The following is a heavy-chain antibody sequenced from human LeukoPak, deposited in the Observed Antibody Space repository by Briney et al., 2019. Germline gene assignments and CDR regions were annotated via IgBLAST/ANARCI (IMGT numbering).Heavy chain of an antibody. CDR1: GFTFSSYA. D-gene: IGHD5-24*01. Sequence: GGSLRLSCAASGFTFSSYAMSWVRQAPGKGLEWVANIKQDGSEKYYVDSVKGRFTISRDNAKNSLYLQMNSLRAEDTAVYYCARGLEIRWGQGTLVTVSS. J-gene: IGHJ4*02. CDR3: ARGLEIR. CDR2: IKQDGSEK. V-gene: IGHV3-7*03.